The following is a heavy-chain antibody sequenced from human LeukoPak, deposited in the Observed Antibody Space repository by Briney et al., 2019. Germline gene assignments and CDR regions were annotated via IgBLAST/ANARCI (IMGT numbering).Heavy chain of an antibody. V-gene: IGHV3-23*01. CDR1: GFNFNSYT. CDR3: AKGQQWLVRGNYFDY. Sequence: GGSLRLSCAASGFNFNSYTMNWVRQAPGKGLEWVSAISGSGGSTYYADSVKGRFTISRDNSKNTLYLQMNSLRAEDTAVYYCAKGQQWLVRGNYFDYWGQGTLVTVSS. J-gene: IGHJ4*02. CDR2: ISGSGGST. D-gene: IGHD6-19*01.